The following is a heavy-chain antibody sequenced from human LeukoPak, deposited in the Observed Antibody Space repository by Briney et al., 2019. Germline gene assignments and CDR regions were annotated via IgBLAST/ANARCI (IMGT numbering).Heavy chain of an antibody. CDR3: ARRGYSDSSGYDY. V-gene: IGHV3-21*01. Sequence: GGSLRLSCAASGFTFSSYSMNWVRQAPGKGLEWVSSISGDSTDIYYADSVMGRSTISRGNAKNSLYLQINSLRAEDTAIYYCARRGYSDSSGYDYWGQGTLVTVSS. CDR2: ISGDSTDI. J-gene: IGHJ4*02. D-gene: IGHD3-22*01. CDR1: GFTFSSYS.